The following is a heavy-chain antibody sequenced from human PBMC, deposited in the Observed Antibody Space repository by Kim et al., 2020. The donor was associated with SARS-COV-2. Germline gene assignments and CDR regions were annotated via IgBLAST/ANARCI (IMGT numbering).Heavy chain of an antibody. Sequence: AQCLQGRFVFSMDTSVSTAYLQVSSLKAEDTAVYYCARAVGATIFGVAFDYWGQGTLVTVSS. D-gene: IGHD3-3*01. J-gene: IGHJ4*02. CDR3: ARAVGATIFGVAFDY. V-gene: IGHV7-4-1*02.